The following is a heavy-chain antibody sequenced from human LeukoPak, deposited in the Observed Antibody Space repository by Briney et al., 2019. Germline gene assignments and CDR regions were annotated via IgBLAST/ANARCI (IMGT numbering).Heavy chain of an antibody. CDR3: ARTRLGYCSGGSCYTPFHYYYYMDV. D-gene: IGHD2-15*01. CDR1: GGSFSGYY. CDR2: INHSGST. J-gene: IGHJ6*03. Sequence: SETLSLTCAVYGGSFSGYYWSWIRQPPGKGLEWIGEINHSGSTNYNPSLKSRVTISVDTSKNQFSLKLSSVTAADTAVYYCARTRLGYCSGGSCYTPFHYYYYMDVWGKGTTVTISS. V-gene: IGHV4-34*01.